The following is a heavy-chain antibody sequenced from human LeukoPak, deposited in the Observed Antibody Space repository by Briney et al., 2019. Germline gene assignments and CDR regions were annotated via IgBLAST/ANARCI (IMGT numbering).Heavy chain of an antibody. CDR1: GFSFSSYS. D-gene: IGHD3-22*01. J-gene: IGHJ4*02. CDR3: ARKSGSSGYPFDY. Sequence: GGSLRLSCAASGFSFSSYSMNWVRQAPGKRLEWVSYITSSSSTMHYADAVKGRFAISRDNAKSSLYLQMNSLRAEDTAVYYCARKSGSSGYPFDYWGQGTLVTVSS. V-gene: IGHV3-48*01. CDR2: ITSSSSTM.